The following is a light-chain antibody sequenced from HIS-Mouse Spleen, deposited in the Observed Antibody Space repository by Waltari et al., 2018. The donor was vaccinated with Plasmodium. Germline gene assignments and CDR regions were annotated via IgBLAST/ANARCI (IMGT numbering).Light chain of an antibody. CDR1: ALPKKY. J-gene: IGLJ3*02. CDR2: QDS. V-gene: IGLV3-10*01. Sequence: SYELTQPPSVSVSPGQTARITCSGDALPKKYAYWYQQKSGQAPVLVIYQDSKRPPGLPARFFCSSSGTMATLTISGAQVEDEADYYCYSTDSSGNHRVFGGGTKLTVL. CDR3: YSTDSSGNHRV.